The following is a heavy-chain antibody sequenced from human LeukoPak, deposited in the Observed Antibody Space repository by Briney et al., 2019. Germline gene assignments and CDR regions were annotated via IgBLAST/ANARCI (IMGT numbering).Heavy chain of an antibody. V-gene: IGHV4-59*08. J-gene: IGHJ3*02. CDR2: IYYSGST. Sequence: SETLSLTCTVSGGSMSSYYWSWIRQPPGKGLEWIGYIYYSGSTNYNPSLKSRVTISVDTSKNQFTLKLSSVTAADTAVYYCARPATIVGARGYAFDIWGQGTMVTVSS. CDR1: GGSMSSYY. CDR3: ARPATIVGARGYAFDI. D-gene: IGHD1-26*01.